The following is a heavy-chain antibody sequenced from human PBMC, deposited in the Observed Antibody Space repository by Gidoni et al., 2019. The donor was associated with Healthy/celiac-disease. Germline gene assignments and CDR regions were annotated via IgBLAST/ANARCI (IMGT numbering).Heavy chain of an antibody. CDR1: GGTFSSYA. D-gene: IGHD2-21*02. J-gene: IGHJ5*02. V-gene: IGHV1-69*01. CDR3: ARAWGAYCGGDCYSGWFDP. Sequence: QVQLVQSGAAVKKPGSSVKVSCKASGGTFSSYAISWVRQAPGQGLEWMGGIIPIFGTANYAQKFQGRVTITADESTSTAYMELSSLRSEDTAVYYCARAWGAYCGGDCYSGWFDPWGQGTLVTVSS. CDR2: IIPIFGTA.